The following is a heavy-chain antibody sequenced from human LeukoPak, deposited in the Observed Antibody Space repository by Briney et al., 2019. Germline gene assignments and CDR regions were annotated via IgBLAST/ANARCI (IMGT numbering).Heavy chain of an antibody. V-gene: IGHV1-46*01. Sequence: ASVKVSCKASGYSFTSYYIHWVRQAPGQGLEWMGMINPTSGSTSYAQKFQGRVTMTRDTSTSTVYMELSSLRSEDTAVYYCARGYNYGDYWGQGTLVTVSS. D-gene: IGHD5-18*01. CDR2: INPTSGST. CDR1: GYSFTSYY. J-gene: IGHJ4*02. CDR3: ARGYNYGDY.